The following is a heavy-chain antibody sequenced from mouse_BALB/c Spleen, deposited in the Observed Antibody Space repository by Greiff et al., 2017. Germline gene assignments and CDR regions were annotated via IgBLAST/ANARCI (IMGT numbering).Heavy chain of an antibody. J-gene: IGHJ2*01. Sequence: DVMLVESGGGLVKPGGSLKLSCAASGFTFSSYAMSWVRQSPEKRLEWVAEISSGGSYTYYPDTVTGRFTISRDNAKNTLYLEMSSLRSEDTAMYYCARGQQGAMDYWGQGTTLTVSS. CDR1: GFTFSSYA. CDR2: ISSGGSYT. V-gene: IGHV5-9-4*01. CDR3: ARGQQGAMDY. D-gene: IGHD3-1*01.